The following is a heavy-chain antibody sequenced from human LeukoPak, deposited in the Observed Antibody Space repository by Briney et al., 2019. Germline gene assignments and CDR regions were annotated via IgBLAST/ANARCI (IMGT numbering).Heavy chain of an antibody. CDR3: ARLSGSGEFMDV. CDR2: IYHSGST. D-gene: IGHD3-10*01. CDR1: GGCISSYY. Sequence: PSETLSLTCTVSGGCISSYYWSWIRQPAGKGLEWIGSIYHSGSTYYNPSLKSRVTISVDTSKNQFSLKLSSVTAADTAVYYCARLSGSGEFMDVWGQGTTVTVSS. J-gene: IGHJ6*02. V-gene: IGHV4-59*04.